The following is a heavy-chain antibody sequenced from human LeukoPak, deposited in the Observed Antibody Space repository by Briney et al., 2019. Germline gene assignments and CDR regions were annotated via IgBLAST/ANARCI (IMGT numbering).Heavy chain of an antibody. J-gene: IGHJ4*02. Sequence: GGSLRLSCAVSGFTVSSNYMSWVRQAPRKGLEWVSVIYAGGSGTTYYADSVKGRFTISRDNSKNTLYLQMNSLRAEDTAVYYCARIGAGSSRDYWGQGTLVTVSS. D-gene: IGHD6-13*01. V-gene: IGHV3-66*01. CDR2: IYAGGSGTT. CDR1: GFTVSSNY. CDR3: ARIGAGSSRDY.